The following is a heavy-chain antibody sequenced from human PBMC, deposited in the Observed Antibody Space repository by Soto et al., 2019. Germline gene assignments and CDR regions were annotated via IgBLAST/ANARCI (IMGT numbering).Heavy chain of an antibody. V-gene: IGHV4-4*07. Sequence: QVQLQESGPGLVKPSETLSLSCTVSGDSFSNYYCNWVRKSAGKGLEWIGRIYPTGSITYNPSLKSRLTMSVDTSKNQFSLRLTSMTAADTAVYYCATGRSEVVPGAMDTWGQGTLVTVSS. D-gene: IGHD2-2*01. CDR1: GDSFSNYY. CDR2: IYPTGSI. CDR3: ATGRSEVVPGAMDT. J-gene: IGHJ5*02.